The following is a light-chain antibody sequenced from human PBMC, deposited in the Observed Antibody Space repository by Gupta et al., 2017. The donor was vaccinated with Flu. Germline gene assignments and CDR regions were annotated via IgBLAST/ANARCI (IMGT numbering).Light chain of an antibody. CDR2: KAS. CDR1: QSISVC. V-gene: IGKV1-5*03. J-gene: IGKJ2*01. CDR3: QQYNSYAYT. Sequence: DIQMTQSPHTLSASVGDRVTITCRASQSISVCLAWYQQKPGKAPKLLIYKASTLESGVPSRFSGRGSGTEFTLTISSLQPDDFATYYCQQYNSYAYTFGQGTKLEIK.